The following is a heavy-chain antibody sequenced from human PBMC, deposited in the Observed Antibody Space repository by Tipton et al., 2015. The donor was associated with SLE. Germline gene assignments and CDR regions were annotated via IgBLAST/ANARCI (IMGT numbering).Heavy chain of an antibody. CDR1: EFTFSTYT. D-gene: IGHD4-23*01. Sequence: SLRLSCAASEFTFSTYTLHWVRQAPGKGLEWVAVILYDGSNKYYADSVKGRFTISRDNSKNTLYLQMNSLRAEDTAVYYCARDNERAGGFDYWGQGTLVTVSS. V-gene: IGHV3-30-3*01. CDR3: ARDNERAGGFDY. CDR2: ILYDGSNK. J-gene: IGHJ4*02.